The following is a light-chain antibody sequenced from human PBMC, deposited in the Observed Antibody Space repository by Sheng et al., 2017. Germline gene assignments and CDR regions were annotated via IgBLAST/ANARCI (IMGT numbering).Light chain of an antibody. CDR1: QSVRSN. J-gene: IGKJ4*01. CDR2: SAS. Sequence: EIIMTQSPATLSVSPGERATLSCRASQSVRSNLAWYQQKPGQPPRLLMYSASTRATGVPARFSGSGSGTDFTLTISSLQSEDFATYYCQQFNIFGGGTKVEI. V-gene: IGKV3-15*01. CDR3: QQFNI.